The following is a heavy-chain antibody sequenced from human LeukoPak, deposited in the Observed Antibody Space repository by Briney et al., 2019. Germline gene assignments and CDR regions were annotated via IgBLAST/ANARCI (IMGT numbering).Heavy chain of an antibody. CDR1: GGSFSGYY. CDR2: INHSGST. Sequence: SETLSLTCAVYGGSFSGYYWSWIRRPPGKGLEWIGEINHSGSTNYNPSLKSRVTISVDTSKSQFSLKLSSVTAADTAVYYCASRDGYNYYFDYWGQGTLVTVSS. CDR3: ASRDGYNYYFDY. J-gene: IGHJ4*02. V-gene: IGHV4-34*01. D-gene: IGHD5-24*01.